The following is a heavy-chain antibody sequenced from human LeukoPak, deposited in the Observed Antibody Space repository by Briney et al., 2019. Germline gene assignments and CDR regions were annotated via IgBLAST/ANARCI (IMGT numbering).Heavy chain of an antibody. CDR2: INPSSGRT. V-gene: IGHV1-46*01. Sequence: ASVKVSCKASGYTFTSYYMNWVRQAPGQGLEWMGIINPSSGRTTYAQKFQGRVTMTRDTPTSTVYMELTSLRSEDTAVFYCARGGLPARSRFDPWGQGTLVTVSS. D-gene: IGHD3/OR15-3a*01. J-gene: IGHJ5*02. CDR1: GYTFTSYY. CDR3: ARGGLPARSRFDP.